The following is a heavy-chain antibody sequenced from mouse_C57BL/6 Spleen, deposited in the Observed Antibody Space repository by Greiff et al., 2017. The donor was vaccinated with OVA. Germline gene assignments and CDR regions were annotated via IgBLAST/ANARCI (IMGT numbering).Heavy chain of an antibody. J-gene: IGHJ3*01. CDR2: ISYDGSN. V-gene: IGHV3-6*01. CDR1: GYSITSGYY. CDR3: ATIYYDYDPAWFAY. Sequence: EVKLQESGPGLVKPSQSLSLTCSVTGYSITSGYYWNWIRQFPGNKLEWMGYISYDGSNNYNPSLKNRISITRDTSKNQFFLKLNSVTTEDTATYYCATIYYDYDPAWFAYWGQGTLVTVSA. D-gene: IGHD2-4*01.